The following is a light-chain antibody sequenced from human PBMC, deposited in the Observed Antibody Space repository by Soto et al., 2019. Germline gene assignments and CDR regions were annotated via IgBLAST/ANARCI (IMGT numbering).Light chain of an antibody. CDR3: QSYDSSLSVVV. V-gene: IGLV1-40*01. Sequence: QSVLTQPSSVSGAPGQTVTISCTGSSSNIGAEYDEHWYQQLPGGAPKLLIYESSDRLSGVPDRFSGSKSGASASLAITGLQAEDEANYYCQSYDSSLSVVVFGGGTKLTVL. CDR1: SSNIGAEYD. J-gene: IGLJ2*01. CDR2: ESS.